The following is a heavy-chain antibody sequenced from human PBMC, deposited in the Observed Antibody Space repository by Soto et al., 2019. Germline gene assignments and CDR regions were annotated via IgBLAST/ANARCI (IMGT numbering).Heavy chain of an antibody. D-gene: IGHD2-21*02. CDR2: IYYSGRT. CDR3: ARQRTTVVTQAYFDH. J-gene: IGHJ4*02. CDR1: GGSISSSSYY. V-gene: IGHV4-39*01. Sequence: SETLSLTCTVSGGSISSSSYYWGWILQPPGKGLEWIGSIYYSGRTYYNPSFKSRVTISIDTSKNQFSLKLSSVTATDTAVYYCARQRTTVVTQAYFDHWGQGAPVTVS.